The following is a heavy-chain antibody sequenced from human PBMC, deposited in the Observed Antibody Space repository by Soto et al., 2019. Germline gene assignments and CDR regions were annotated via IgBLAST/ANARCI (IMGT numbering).Heavy chain of an antibody. V-gene: IGHV1-46*03. CDR2: INPFDGSR. CDR1: GYTFTSYG. Sequence: ASVKVSCKASGYTFTSYGMHWVRQAPGQGLEWMGWINPFDGSRMFAQSFQGRVTMTRDTSTSTVYMEVSSLRSEDTAVYYCSRVDPGETSPFDHWGQGTLVTVSS. J-gene: IGHJ4*02. CDR3: SRVDPGETSPFDH. D-gene: IGHD3-10*01.